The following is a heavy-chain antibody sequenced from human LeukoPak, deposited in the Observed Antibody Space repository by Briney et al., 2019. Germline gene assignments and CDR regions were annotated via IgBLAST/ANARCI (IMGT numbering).Heavy chain of an antibody. CDR3: ARLAGATTFDY. J-gene: IGHJ4*02. V-gene: IGHV4-39*01. CDR1: GITFRSYAMH. Sequence: PGRSLRLSCAASGITFRSYAMHWVRQAPGKGLEWIGSIYYSGSTYYNPSLKSRVTISVDTSKNQFSLKLSSVTAADTAVYYCARLAGATTFDYWGQGTLVTVSS. CDR2: IYYSGST. D-gene: IGHD1-26*01.